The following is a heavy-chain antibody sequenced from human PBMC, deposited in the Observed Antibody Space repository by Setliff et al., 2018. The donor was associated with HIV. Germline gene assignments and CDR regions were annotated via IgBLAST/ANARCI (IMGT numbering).Heavy chain of an antibody. CDR2: IYPGDSDT. CDR1: GYSFSTSW. J-gene: IGHJ2*01. V-gene: IGHV5-51*01. Sequence: GESLKISCKGSGYSFSTSWIGWVRQMPGKGREWMGIIYPGDSDTRYSPSFQGQVTISADKSISTAYLQLSSLKASDTAMYYCARRSDFFDSSGYLPAGWFFDLWGRGTLVTVSS. CDR3: ARRSDFFDSSGYLPAGWFFDL. D-gene: IGHD3-22*01.